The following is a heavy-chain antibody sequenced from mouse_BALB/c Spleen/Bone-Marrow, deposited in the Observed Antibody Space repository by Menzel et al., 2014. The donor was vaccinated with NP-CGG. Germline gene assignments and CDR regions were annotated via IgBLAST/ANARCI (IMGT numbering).Heavy chain of an antibody. D-gene: IGHD2-4*01. CDR2: IDTSDSYT. CDR3: ARGDDFSLDY. J-gene: IGHJ4*01. Sequence: VQLQQSGTELVMPGASVKMSCKASGYAFTDCWIHWVKQRPGQGLEWIGAIDTSDSYTNYNQKFKGKATLTVDESSSTAYIHLSSLASEDSAVYYCARGDDFSLDYWGQRTSVTVSS. CDR1: GYAFTDCW. V-gene: IGHV1-69*01.